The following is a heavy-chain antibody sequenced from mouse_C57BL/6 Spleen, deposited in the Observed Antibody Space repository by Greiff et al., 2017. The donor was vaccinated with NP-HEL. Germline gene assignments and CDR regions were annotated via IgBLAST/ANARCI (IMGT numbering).Heavy chain of an antibody. J-gene: IGHJ2*01. CDR3: ARSDGYGNFFDY. CDR2: IYPGDGDT. V-gene: IGHV1-80*01. CDR1: GYAFSSYW. D-gene: IGHD1-1*02. Sequence: QVQLQQSGAELVKPGASVKISCKASGYAFSSYWMNWVKQRPGKGLEWIGQIYPGDGDTNYNGKFKGKATLTADKSSSTAYMQLSSLTSEDSAVYFCARSDGYGNFFDYWGQGTTLTVSS.